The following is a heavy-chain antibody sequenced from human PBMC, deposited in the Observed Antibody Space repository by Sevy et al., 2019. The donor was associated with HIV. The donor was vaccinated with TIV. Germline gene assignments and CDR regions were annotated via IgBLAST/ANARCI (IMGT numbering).Heavy chain of an antibody. Sequence: ASVKVSCKASEDIFNSYGIYWVRQAPGQGLEWMGGFIPVLGTTYFAQNFQGRVTLTADESTTTAYMELNSLKSEDTAVYYCARVRVLPFRRPDYFDPWGQGTLVTVSS. J-gene: IGHJ5*02. CDR3: ARVRVLPFRRPDYFDP. CDR2: FIPVLGTT. V-gene: IGHV1-69*13. CDR1: EDIFNSYG. D-gene: IGHD2-2*01.